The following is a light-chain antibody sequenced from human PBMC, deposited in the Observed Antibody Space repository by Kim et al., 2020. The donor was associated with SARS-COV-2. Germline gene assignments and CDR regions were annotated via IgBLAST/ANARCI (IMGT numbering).Light chain of an antibody. CDR1: QDIRND. V-gene: IGKV1-17*01. CDR3: LQHSTYPIT. Sequence: ASVEDRVTCTCRASQDIRNDLGWYQQNPGRAPKRLIYGASSLQSGVPSRFSGSGSGTEFTLTISSLQPEDFATYFCLQHSTYPITFGQGTRLEIK. J-gene: IGKJ5*01. CDR2: GAS.